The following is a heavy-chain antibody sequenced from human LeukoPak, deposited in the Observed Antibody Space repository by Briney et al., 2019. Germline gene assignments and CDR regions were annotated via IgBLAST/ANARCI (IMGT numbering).Heavy chain of an antibody. CDR2: IYYSGST. J-gene: IGHJ2*01. CDR1: GGSISSGGYY. V-gene: IGHV4-31*03. Sequence: SETLSLTCTVSGGSISSGGYYWSWIRQHPGKGLEWIGYIYYSGSTYYNPSLKSRVTISVDTSKNQFSLKLSSVTAADTAVYYCAREVGGSADLWGRGTLVTVSS. D-gene: IGHD3-16*01. CDR3: AREVGGSADL.